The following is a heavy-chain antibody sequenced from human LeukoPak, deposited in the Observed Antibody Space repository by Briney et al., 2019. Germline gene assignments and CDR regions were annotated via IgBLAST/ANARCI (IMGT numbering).Heavy chain of an antibody. CDR1: GYTFTSYY. J-gene: IGHJ4*02. V-gene: IGHV1-46*01. CDR3: ARERVTMVQWPFFDY. D-gene: IGHD3-10*01. Sequence: ASVKVSCKASGYTFTSYYMHWVRQAPGQGLEWMGIINPSGGSTSYAQKFQGRVTMTRDTSTSTVYMELSSLRSEDTAVYYCARERVTMVQWPFFDYWGQGTLVTVSS. CDR2: INPSGGST.